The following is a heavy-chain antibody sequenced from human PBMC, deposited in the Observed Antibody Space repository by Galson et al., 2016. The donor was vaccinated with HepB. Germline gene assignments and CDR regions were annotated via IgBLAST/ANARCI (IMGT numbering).Heavy chain of an antibody. CDR3: ARGDYPDYGDYESAYYYMTS. D-gene: IGHD4-17*01. CDR1: GYSFISYG. CDR2: ISAYNGNR. J-gene: IGHJ6*03. Sequence: SVKVSCKASGYSFISYGITWVRQAPGQGLEWMGWISAYNGNRNYAQEVQGRVTMTTDTSTSTAYMELRSLTSDDTAVYYCARGDYPDYGDYESAYYYMTSGAKGPRSPSP. V-gene: IGHV1-18*01.